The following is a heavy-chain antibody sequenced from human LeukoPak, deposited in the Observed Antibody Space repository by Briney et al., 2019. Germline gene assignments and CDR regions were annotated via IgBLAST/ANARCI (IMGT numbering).Heavy chain of an antibody. CDR1: GGTFSSYT. D-gene: IGHD3-10*01. CDR3: ARDGSGSYRGQYYYYMDV. Sequence: SVKVSCKASGGTFSSYTISWVRQAPGQGLEWMGGLIPIFGTANYAQKFQGRVTITADESTSTAYMELSSLRSEDTAVYYCARDGSGSYRGQYYYYMDVWGKGTTVTISS. V-gene: IGHV1-69*13. CDR2: LIPIFGTA. J-gene: IGHJ6*03.